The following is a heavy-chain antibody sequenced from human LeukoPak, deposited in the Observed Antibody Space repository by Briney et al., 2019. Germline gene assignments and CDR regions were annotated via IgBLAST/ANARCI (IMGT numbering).Heavy chain of an antibody. D-gene: IGHD1-26*01. Sequence: SETLSLTCTVSGGSISSGGYYWSWIRQHPGKGLEWIGYIYYSGSTNYNPSLKSRVTISVDTSKNQFSLKLSSVTAADTAVYYCARSVEGADWFDPWGQGTLVTVSS. CDR3: ARSVEGADWFDP. CDR1: GGSISSGGYY. J-gene: IGHJ5*02. V-gene: IGHV4-61*08. CDR2: IYYSGST.